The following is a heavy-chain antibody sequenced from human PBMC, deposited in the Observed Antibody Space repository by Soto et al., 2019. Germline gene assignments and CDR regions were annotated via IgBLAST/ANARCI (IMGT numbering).Heavy chain of an antibody. CDR3: AKDQGIAVAGGD. D-gene: IGHD6-19*01. V-gene: IGHV3-30*18. CDR1: GFTFSSYG. Sequence: QVQLVESGGGVVQPGRSLRLSCAASGFTFSSYGMHWVRQAPGKGLEWVAVISYDGSNKYYADSVKGRFTISRDNSKNTLYLQMNSLRAEDTAVYYCAKDQGIAVAGGDWGQGTLVTVSS. J-gene: IGHJ4*02. CDR2: ISYDGSNK.